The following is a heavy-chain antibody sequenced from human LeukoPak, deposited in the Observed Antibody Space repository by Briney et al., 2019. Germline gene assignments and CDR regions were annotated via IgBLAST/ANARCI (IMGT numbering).Heavy chain of an antibody. V-gene: IGHV4-34*01. CDR3: ARVRWLETADYFDY. CDR2: INHSGST. J-gene: IGHJ4*02. D-gene: IGHD6-19*01. CDR1: GGSFSGYY. Sequence: SETLSLTCAVYGGSFSGYYWSWIRQPPGKGLEWIGEINHSGSTNYNPPLKSRVTISVDTSKNQFSLKLSSVTAADTAVYYCARVRWLETADYFDYWGQGTLVTVSS.